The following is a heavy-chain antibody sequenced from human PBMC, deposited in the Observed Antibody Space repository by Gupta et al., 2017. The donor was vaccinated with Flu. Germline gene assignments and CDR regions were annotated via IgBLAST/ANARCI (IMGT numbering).Heavy chain of an antibody. J-gene: IGHJ3*02. CDR1: TFSRYG. CDR2: IWYDGNNK. Sequence: TFSRYGMPWVRQAPGKGLEWVAVIWYDGNNKFYADSVKGRFTFSRDNSKNTMSLQMNSLRVEDTAVYYCVRERGPFDGFDIWGQGTMVIVSS. CDR3: VRERGPFDGFDI. V-gene: IGHV3-33*01.